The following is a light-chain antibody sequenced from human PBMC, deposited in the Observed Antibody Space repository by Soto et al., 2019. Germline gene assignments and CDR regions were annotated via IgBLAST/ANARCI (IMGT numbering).Light chain of an antibody. V-gene: IGLV1-51*02. Sequence: QSVLTQPPSVSAAPGQKVTISCSGSSSNIRSNYVSWYQQLPGTAPKLLIYENNKRPSGIPDRFSGSKSGTSATLGITGLXXGDEADYYCGTWDSSLSAGVFGGGTQLTVL. CDR1: SSNIRSNY. J-gene: IGLJ2*01. CDR2: ENN. CDR3: GTWDSSLSAGV.